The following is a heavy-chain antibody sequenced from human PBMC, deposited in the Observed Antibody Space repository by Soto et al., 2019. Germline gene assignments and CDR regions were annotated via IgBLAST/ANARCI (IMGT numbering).Heavy chain of an antibody. CDR3: ATESPVTTTYYFDY. J-gene: IGHJ4*02. CDR2: ISYDGSNK. D-gene: IGHD4-17*01. V-gene: IGHV3-30-3*01. CDR1: GFTFSSHA. Sequence: QLGGSLRLSCAASGFTFSSHAMHWVRQAPGKGLEWVAVISYDGSNKYYADSVKGRFTISRDNSKNTLYLLMNSLRAEDTAVYYCATESPVTTTYYFDYWGQGTLVTVSS.